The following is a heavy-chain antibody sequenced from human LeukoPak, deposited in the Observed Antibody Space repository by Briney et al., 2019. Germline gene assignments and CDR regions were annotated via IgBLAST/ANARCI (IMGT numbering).Heavy chain of an antibody. J-gene: IGHJ4*02. V-gene: IGHV1-2*02. D-gene: IGHD3-22*01. CDR3: ARGFADTMIVET. Sequence: GASVKVSCKASGHTFTGYYMHWVRQAPGQGLEWMGWIDPNSGGTNYAQKFQGRVTMTRDTSISTAYMELSRLRSDDTAVYYCARGFADTMIVETWGQGTLVTVSS. CDR1: GHTFTGYY. CDR2: IDPNSGGT.